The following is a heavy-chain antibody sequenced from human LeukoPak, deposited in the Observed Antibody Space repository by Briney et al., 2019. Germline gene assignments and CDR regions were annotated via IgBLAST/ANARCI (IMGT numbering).Heavy chain of an antibody. J-gene: IGHJ6*04. D-gene: IGHD2-2*01. V-gene: IGHV3-64D*06. CDR1: GFTFSSYA. CDR2: ISSNGGST. CDR3: VKGYCSSTSCSYYYYYGMDV. Sequence: GGSLRLSCSASGFTFSSYAMHWVRQAPGKGLEYVSAISSNGGSTYYADSVKGRFTISRDNSKNTLYLQMSSLRAEDTAVYYCVKGYCSSTSCSYYYYYGMDVWAKGPRSPSPQ.